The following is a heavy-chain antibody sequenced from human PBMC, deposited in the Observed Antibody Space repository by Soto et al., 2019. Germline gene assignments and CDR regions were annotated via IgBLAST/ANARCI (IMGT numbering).Heavy chain of an antibody. CDR1: GDTLNSYD. D-gene: IGHD3-9*01. J-gene: IGHJ6*03. CDR3: ARGRNDPYDILTDYTTNYYYYYIDV. V-gene: IGHV1-8*02. Sequence: GASVKVSCKASGDTLNSYDINWVRQATGQGLEWMGWMNPNSGNTDYAQEFQGRVTMTRNTSISTAYMELSSLRSEDTAVYYCARGRNDPYDILTDYTTNYYYYYIDVWGKGTTVTVSS. CDR2: MNPNSGNT.